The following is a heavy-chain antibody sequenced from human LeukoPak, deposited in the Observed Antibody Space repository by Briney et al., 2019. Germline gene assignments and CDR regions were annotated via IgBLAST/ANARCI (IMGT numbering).Heavy chain of an antibody. CDR1: GFTFSSYG. CDR2: IRYDGSNK. J-gene: IGHJ4*02. Sequence: PGSSLRLSCAASGFTFSSYGMHWVRQAPGKGLEWVAVIRYDGSNKYYADSVKGRFTISRDNSKNTLYLQMNSLRAEDTAVYYCARDRGWAYSGYDSDYWGQGTLVTVSS. CDR3: ARDRGWAYSGYDSDY. D-gene: IGHD5-12*01. V-gene: IGHV3-33*01.